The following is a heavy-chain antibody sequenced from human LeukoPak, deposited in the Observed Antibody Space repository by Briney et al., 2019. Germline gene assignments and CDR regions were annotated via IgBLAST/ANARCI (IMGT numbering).Heavy chain of an antibody. CDR3: ASEDSSGTYYFDY. D-gene: IGHD3-22*01. J-gene: IGHJ4*02. Sequence: SETLSLTCAVSGGSISSSNWWNWVRQPPGKGLEWIGEIYHSGSTNYNPSLKSRVTISVDTSKNQFSLKLSSVTAADTAVYYCASEDSSGTYYFDYWGQGTLVTVSS. CDR1: GGSISSSNW. CDR2: IYHSGST. V-gene: IGHV4-4*02.